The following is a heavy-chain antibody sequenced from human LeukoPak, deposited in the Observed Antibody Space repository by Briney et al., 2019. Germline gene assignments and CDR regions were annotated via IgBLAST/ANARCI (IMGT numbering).Heavy chain of an antibody. D-gene: IGHD3-10*01. CDR2: IYTSGST. CDR3: ARGRYGSPPSAIDY. J-gene: IGHJ4*02. CDR1: GGSISSYY. V-gene: IGHV4-4*07. Sequence: SETLSLTCTVSGGSISSYYWSWIRQPAGKGLEWIGRIYTSGSTNYNPSLKSRVTMSVDTSKNQFSLKLSSVTAADTAVYYCARGRYGSPPSAIDYWGQGTLVTVSS.